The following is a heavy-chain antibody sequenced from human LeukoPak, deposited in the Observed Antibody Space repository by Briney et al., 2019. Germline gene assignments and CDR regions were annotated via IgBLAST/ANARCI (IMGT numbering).Heavy chain of an antibody. CDR1: GFPFSSHW. Sequence: GGSLRLSCAASGFPFSSHWLSWFRQSPGKGLEWVAHINQDGSEKYYVDSVKGRITISRDNAKSSLFLQMNSLRAEDTAVYYCARDGGATMVRGVATYDSWGQGTLVTVSS. J-gene: IGHJ4*02. CDR3: ARDGGATMVRGVATYDS. CDR2: INQDGSEK. D-gene: IGHD3-10*01. V-gene: IGHV3-7*01.